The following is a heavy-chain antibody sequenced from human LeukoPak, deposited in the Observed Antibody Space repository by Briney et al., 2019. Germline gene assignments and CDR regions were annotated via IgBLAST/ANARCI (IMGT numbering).Heavy chain of an antibody. J-gene: IGHJ5*02. V-gene: IGHV4-34*01. Sequence: SETLSLTCAVYGGSFSGYYWSWIRQPPGKGLEWIGEINHSGSTNYNPSLKSRVTISVDTSKNQFSLKLSSVTAADTAVYYWAIPLLRIAAAGKIDPWGQETLVTVSS. CDR1: GGSFSGYY. CDR2: INHSGST. D-gene: IGHD6-13*01. CDR3: AIPLLRIAAAGKIDP.